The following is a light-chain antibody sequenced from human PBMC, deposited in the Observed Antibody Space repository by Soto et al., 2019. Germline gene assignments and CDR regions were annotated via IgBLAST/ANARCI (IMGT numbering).Light chain of an antibody. CDR2: DGS. Sequence: QSPPSLSASVXDRVTINCRASQQFTSYVNWYQQKDGKAPKLLISDGSTLQTGVPPRFSGTGSGTDFTLTVNGLQPEDFATYYCQQSYGTPPTFGQGTTVEVK. V-gene: IGKV1-39*01. J-gene: IGKJ1*01. CDR1: QQFTSY. CDR3: QQSYGTPPT.